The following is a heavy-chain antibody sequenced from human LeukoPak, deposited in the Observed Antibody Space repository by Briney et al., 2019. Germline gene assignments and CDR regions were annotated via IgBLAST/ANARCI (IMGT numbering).Heavy chain of an antibody. CDR2: INPTSGAT. CDR1: GYTFADYY. J-gene: IGHJ3*01. V-gene: IGHV1-2*02. Sequence: ASVKVSCKASGYTFADYYMHWVRQAPGQGLGWVGWINPTSGATNYAQKFQGRVTMTRDTSNNTSYMELSRLISDDTAVYYCAREFRTTTWSFDAFDLWGQGTMVTVSS. CDR3: AREFRTTTWSFDAFDL. D-gene: IGHD1/OR15-1a*01.